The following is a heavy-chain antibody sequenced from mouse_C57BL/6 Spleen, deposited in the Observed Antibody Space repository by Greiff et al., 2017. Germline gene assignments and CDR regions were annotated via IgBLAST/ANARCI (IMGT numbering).Heavy chain of an antibody. D-gene: IGHD5-1*01. J-gene: IGHJ4*01. CDR1: GFSLTSYG. Sequence: VHLVESGPGLVAPSQSLSITCTVSGFSLTSYGVDWVRQPPGKGLEWLGVICGGGSTNYNAALMSRLCISKDNSKSQVFLKMNRLQTDDTAMYYCDEHDLHPYAMGYWGQGTSVTVSS. V-gene: IGHV2-9*01. CDR3: DEHDLHPYAMGY. CDR2: ICGGGST.